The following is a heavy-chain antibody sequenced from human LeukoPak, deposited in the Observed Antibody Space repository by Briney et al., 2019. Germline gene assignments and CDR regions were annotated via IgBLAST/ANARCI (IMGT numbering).Heavy chain of an antibody. V-gene: IGHV3-23*01. Sequence: GGSLRLSCAASGFTSSSYGMSWVRQAPGKGLEWVSFISHTDDITYYTGSVKGRFTISRDNSKNTLYLQMNSLRAEDTAFYYCARSQRVVLGANFDLWGQGALVTVSS. J-gene: IGHJ4*02. CDR2: ISHTDDIT. D-gene: IGHD3-16*01. CDR3: ARSQRVVLGANFDL. CDR1: GFTSSSYG.